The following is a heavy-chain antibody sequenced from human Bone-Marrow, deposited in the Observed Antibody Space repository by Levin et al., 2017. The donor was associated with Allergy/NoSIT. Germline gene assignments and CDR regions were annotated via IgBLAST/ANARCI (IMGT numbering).Heavy chain of an antibody. J-gene: IGHJ6*02. CDR3: ARIPYDDVWGTYPYDYFYYALDV. V-gene: IGHV4-4*07. CDR2: IYTSGTT. D-gene: IGHD3-16*01. Sequence: SETLSLSCTVSGGSISRSYWTWIRQPAGKGLEWIGRIYTSGTTNYNPSLRGRVTMSLDTSKKQFSLNLSSVTAADTAVYYCARIPYDDVWGTYPYDYFYYALDVWGPGATVTVSS. CDR1: GGSISRSY.